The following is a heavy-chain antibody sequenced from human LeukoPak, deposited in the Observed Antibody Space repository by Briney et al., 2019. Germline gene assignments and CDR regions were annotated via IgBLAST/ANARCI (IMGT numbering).Heavy chain of an antibody. V-gene: IGHV3-7*03. CDR3: VKDSPPRYSGSPPAY. CDR2: INKDGGEK. J-gene: IGHJ4*02. D-gene: IGHD1-26*01. CDR1: GFTFSSYW. Sequence: GGSLRLSCAASGFTFSSYWMSWVRQAPGKGLEWVANINKDGGEKYYVDSVKGRFTISRDNAKNSLYLQMNSLRADDTAVYYCVKDSPPRYSGSPPAYWGQGTMVTVSS.